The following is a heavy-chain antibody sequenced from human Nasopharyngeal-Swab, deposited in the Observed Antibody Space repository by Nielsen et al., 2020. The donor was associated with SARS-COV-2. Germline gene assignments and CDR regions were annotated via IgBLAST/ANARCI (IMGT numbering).Heavy chain of an antibody. V-gene: IGHV1-46*01. D-gene: IGHD5-18*01. CDR1: GYTFTSYY. J-gene: IGHJ4*02. Sequence: ASVKVSCKASGYTFTSYYMHWVRQAPGQGLEWMGIINPSGGSTSYAQKFQGRVTMTRDTSTSTVYMELSSLRSEDTAVYYCARAGGARGYSYGQFDYWGQGTLVTVSS. CDR3: ARAGGARGYSYGQFDY. CDR2: INPSGGST.